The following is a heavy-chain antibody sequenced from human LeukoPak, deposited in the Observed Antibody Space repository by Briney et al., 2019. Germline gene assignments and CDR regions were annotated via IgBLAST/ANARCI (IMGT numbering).Heavy chain of an antibody. Sequence: ASVKVSCKASGGIFISYAISWVRQAPGQGLEWMGGIIPIFGTANYAQKFQGRVTITADESTSTAYMELSSLRSEDTAVCYCAREDFWSGYSKNGMDVWGQGTTVTVSS. J-gene: IGHJ6*02. CDR3: AREDFWSGYSKNGMDV. V-gene: IGHV1-69*13. CDR1: GGIFISYA. D-gene: IGHD3-3*01. CDR2: IIPIFGTA.